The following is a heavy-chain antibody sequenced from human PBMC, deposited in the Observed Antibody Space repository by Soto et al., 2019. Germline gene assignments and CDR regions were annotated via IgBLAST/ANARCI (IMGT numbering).Heavy chain of an antibody. CDR3: ARGGPPGFDY. Sequence: SDAVSRTCAVYGGSFSGYYWSWIRQPPGKGLEWIGEINHSGSTNYNPSLKSRVTISVDTSKNQFSLKLSSVTAADTAVYYCARGGPPGFDYWGQGTLVTVSS. V-gene: IGHV4-34*01. J-gene: IGHJ4*02. CDR1: GGSFSGYY. CDR2: INHSGST.